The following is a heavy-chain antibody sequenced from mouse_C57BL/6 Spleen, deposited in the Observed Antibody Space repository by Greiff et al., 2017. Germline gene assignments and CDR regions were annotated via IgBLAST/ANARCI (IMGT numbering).Heavy chain of an antibody. J-gene: IGHJ2*01. CDR1: GYTFTNYW. CDR2: IYPGGGYT. CDR3: ASSDYDGGVFDY. Sequence: VQLVESGAELVRPGTSVKMSCTASGYTFTNYWIGWAQQRPGHGLEWIGDIYPGGGYTNYNEKFKGKATLTADKSSSTAYMQFSSLTSEDSAIYYCASSDYDGGVFDYWGQGTTLTVSS. D-gene: IGHD2-4*01. V-gene: IGHV1-63*01.